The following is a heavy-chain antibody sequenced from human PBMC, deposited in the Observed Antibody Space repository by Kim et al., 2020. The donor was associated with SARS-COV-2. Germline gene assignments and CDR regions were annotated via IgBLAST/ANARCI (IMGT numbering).Heavy chain of an antibody. Sequence: GRVTISRDNSKNTLYLQMNSLRAEDTAVYYCAKDGNHYYDSSGYDWYFDLWGRGTLVTVSS. D-gene: IGHD3-22*01. J-gene: IGHJ2*01. V-gene: IGHV3-30*02. CDR3: AKDGNHYYDSSGYDWYFDL.